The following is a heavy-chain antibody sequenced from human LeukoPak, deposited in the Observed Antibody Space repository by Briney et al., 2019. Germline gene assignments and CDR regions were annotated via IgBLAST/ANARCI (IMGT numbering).Heavy chain of an antibody. D-gene: IGHD5-18*01. V-gene: IGHV4-59*01. CDR1: GGSISSYY. J-gene: IGHJ4*02. Sequence: SETLSLTCTVSGGSISSYYWSWIRQPPGKGLEWIGYIYYSGSTSYNPSLKSRVTISVDTSKNQFSLKLSSVTAADTAVYYCARVSGYSYGGNDYWGQGTLVTVSS. CDR3: ARVSGYSYGGNDY. CDR2: IYYSGST.